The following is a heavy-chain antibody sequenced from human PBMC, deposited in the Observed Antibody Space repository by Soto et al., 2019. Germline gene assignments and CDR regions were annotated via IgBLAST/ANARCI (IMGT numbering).Heavy chain of an antibody. CDR1: GFTFSSYS. D-gene: IGHD6-19*01. V-gene: IGHV3-21*01. CDR2: ISSSSSYI. Sequence: GGSLRLSCAASGFTFSSYSMNWVRQAPGKGLEWVSSISSSSSYIYYADSVKGRFTISRDNAKNSLYLQMNSLRAEDTAVYYCARDARDPHSGTLPGIAVAGTPHYFDYWGQGTLVTVSS. CDR3: ARDARDPHSGTLPGIAVAGTPHYFDY. J-gene: IGHJ4*02.